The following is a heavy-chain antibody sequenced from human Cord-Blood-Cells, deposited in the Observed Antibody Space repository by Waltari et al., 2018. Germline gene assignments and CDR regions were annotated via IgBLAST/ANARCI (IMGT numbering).Heavy chain of an antibody. CDR3: ASAVRGGYDY. V-gene: IGHV4-39*01. J-gene: IGHJ4*02. D-gene: IGHD3-10*01. CDR1: GGSISSSSYY. Sequence: QLQLQESGPGLVKPSETLSLTCTVYGGSISSSSYYWGWVRQPPGKGLEWIGSIYYSGTTYYNPSLKSRVTISVDTSRNQCSLKLSSVTAADTAVYYCASAVRGGYDYWGQGTLVTVSS. CDR2: IYYSGTT.